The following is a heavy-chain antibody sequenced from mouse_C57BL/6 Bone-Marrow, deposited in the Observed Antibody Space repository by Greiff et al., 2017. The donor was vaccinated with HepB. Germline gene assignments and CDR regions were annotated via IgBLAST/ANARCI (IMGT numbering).Heavy chain of an antibody. CDR1: GYTFTSYW. CDR3: ARWGTTVVRYFDV. J-gene: IGHJ1*03. CDR2: IHPNSGST. V-gene: IGHV1-64*01. D-gene: IGHD1-1*01. Sequence: VQLQQPGAELVKPGASVKLSCKASGYTFTSYWMHWVKQRPGQGLEWIGMIHPNSGSTNYNEKFKSKATLTVDKSSSTAYMQLSSLTSEDSAVYYCARWGTTVVRYFDVWGTGTTVTVSS.